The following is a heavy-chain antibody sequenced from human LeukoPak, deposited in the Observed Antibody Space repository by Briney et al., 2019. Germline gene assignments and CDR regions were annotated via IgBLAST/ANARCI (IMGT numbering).Heavy chain of an antibody. J-gene: IGHJ2*01. CDR2: IYHSGST. D-gene: IGHD6-19*01. Sequence: SETLSLTCTVSGYSISSGYYWGWIRPPPGKGLEWIGSIYHSGSTYYNPSLKSRVTISVDTSKNQFSLKLSSVTAADTAVYYCARERTGYSSGWGDWYFDLWGRGTLVTVSS. CDR1: GYSISSGYY. V-gene: IGHV4-38-2*02. CDR3: ARERTGYSSGWGDWYFDL.